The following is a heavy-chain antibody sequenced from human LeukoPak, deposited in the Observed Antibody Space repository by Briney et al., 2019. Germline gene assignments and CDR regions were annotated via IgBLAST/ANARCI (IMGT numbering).Heavy chain of an antibody. V-gene: IGHV3-48*04. Sequence: GSLRLSCAASGSTFSSYSMNWVRQAPGKGLEWVSYISSTSSIIYYADSVKDRFTISRDNAKNSLYLQMNSLRAEDTAVYYCARGDYVADYWGQGTLVTVSS. D-gene: IGHD4-17*01. CDR2: ISSTSSII. CDR3: ARGDYVADY. CDR1: GSTFSSYS. J-gene: IGHJ4*02.